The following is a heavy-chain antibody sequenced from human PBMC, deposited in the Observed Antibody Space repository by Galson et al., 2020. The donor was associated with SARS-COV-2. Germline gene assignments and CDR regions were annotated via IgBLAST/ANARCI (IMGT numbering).Heavy chain of an antibody. D-gene: IGHD6-19*01. V-gene: IGHV3-30*02. CDR2: VRYDGSYK. J-gene: IGHJ4*02. CDR3: AKDTDPTAVAGTSFDY. CDR1: GFTFSSYG. Sequence: GGSLRLSCAASGFTFSSYGMHWVRQAPGKGLEWLAFVRYDGSYKYYVDSVKGRFTISRDNSKNTLYLQMNSLRVEDTAVYYCAKDTDPTAVAGTSFDYWGQGTLVTVSS.